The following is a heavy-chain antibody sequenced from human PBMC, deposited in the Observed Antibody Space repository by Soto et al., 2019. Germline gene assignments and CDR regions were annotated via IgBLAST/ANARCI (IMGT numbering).Heavy chain of an antibody. CDR2: ISDSSSYT. CDR3: ARNIGGARGFDI. CDR1: GFTFSESY. D-gene: IGHD2-21*01. V-gene: IGHV3-11*06. Sequence: QVQLVESGGGLVKPGGSLRLSCAASGFTFSESYMSWIRPAPGRGLECVSYISDSSSYTIYADSVKGRFTISRDNAKNSLYLQMSSLRAEDTAVYYCARNIGGARGFDIWGQGTMVTVSS. J-gene: IGHJ3*02.